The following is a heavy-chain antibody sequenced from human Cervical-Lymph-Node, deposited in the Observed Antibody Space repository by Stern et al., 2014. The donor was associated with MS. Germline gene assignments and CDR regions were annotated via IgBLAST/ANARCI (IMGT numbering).Heavy chain of an antibody. Sequence: VQLVESGAEVKKPGASVKVSCKASGYTFSDYYMHWVRQAPGQGLEWLGWINLNCGGTNYARKFRGRVTMTRDTSISTAYMELSRLRSDDTAVYYCARGDTWHSAYYYHGMDVWGQGTTVTVSS. CDR3: ARGDTWHSAYYYHGMDV. J-gene: IGHJ6*02. CDR2: INLNCGGT. CDR1: GYTFSDYY. V-gene: IGHV1-2*02.